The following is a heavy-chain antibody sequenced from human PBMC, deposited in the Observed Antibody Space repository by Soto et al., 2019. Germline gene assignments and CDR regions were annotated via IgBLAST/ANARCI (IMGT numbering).Heavy chain of an antibody. CDR2: INPSGGST. Sequence: QVQLVQSGAEVKKPGASVKVSCKASGYTFTSYYMHWVRQAPGQGLEWMGIINPSGGSTSYAQKFQGRVTMTRDTSTSTVYMELSSLRSEDTAVYYCARDATPSRVRGANVDYYYYMDVWGKGTTVTVSS. CDR1: GYTFTSYY. J-gene: IGHJ6*03. CDR3: ARDATPSRVRGANVDYYYYMDV. D-gene: IGHD3-10*01. V-gene: IGHV1-46*03.